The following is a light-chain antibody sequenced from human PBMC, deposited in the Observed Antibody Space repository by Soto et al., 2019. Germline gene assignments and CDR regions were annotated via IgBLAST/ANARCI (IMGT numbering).Light chain of an antibody. J-gene: IGKJ4*01. CDR2: DAS. Sequence: DVQMTQSPSSLSASVGVRVTITCQASQDINNYLNWYQHKPGKAPKLLIYDASNLQTGVPPRFSGSGSGTDFTFTISSLQPEDIAAYYCQQYDILPLTFGGGTKVEIK. V-gene: IGKV1-33*01. CDR1: QDINNY. CDR3: QQYDILPLT.